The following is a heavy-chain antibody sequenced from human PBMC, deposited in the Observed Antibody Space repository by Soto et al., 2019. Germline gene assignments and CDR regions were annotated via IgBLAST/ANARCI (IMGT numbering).Heavy chain of an antibody. D-gene: IGHD2-15*01. J-gene: IGHJ4*02. Sequence: SETLSLTCAVSSGSISSSNWWSWVRQPPGEGLEWIGEIYHSGSTNYNPSLKSRVTISVDKSKNQFSLKLSSVTAADTAVYYCAGANLFSKSTGCYFYFDCWGEGTLIT. CDR3: AGANLFSKSTGCYFYFDC. CDR1: SGSISSSNW. CDR2: IYHSGST. V-gene: IGHV4-4*02.